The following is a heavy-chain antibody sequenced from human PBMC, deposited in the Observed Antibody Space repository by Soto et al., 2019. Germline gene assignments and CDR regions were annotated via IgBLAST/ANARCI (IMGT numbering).Heavy chain of an antibody. CDR2: IYRSGST. Sequence: QVQLQESGPGLVKPSGTLSLTCAVSSGSISSSNWWSWVRQPPGKGLEWIGEIYRSGSTNYNPSLKSRVTISEDKSKNPFSLKLSSVTAADTAVYYCARRSSSWLVDYWGQGTLVTVSS. CDR3: ARRSSSWLVDY. CDR1: SGSISSSNW. V-gene: IGHV4-4*02. J-gene: IGHJ4*02. D-gene: IGHD6-13*01.